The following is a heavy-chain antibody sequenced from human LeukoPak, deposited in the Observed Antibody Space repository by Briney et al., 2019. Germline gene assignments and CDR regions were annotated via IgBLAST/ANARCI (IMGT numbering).Heavy chain of an antibody. CDR2: ISSSSSYI. J-gene: IGHJ3*02. CDR1: GFTFSSYS. CDR3: ARGLAMARGVPSAFDI. Sequence: GGSLRLSCAASGFTFSSYSMNWVRQAPGKGLEWVSSISSSSSYIYYADSVKGRFTISRDNAKNSLYLQMNSLRAEDTAVYYCARGLAMARGVPSAFDIWGQGTMVTVSS. D-gene: IGHD3-10*01. V-gene: IGHV3-21*01.